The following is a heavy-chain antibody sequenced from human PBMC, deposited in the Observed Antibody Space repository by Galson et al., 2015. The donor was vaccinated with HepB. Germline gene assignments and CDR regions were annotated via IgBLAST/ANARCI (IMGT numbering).Heavy chain of an antibody. CDR2: ISYDGSNK. J-gene: IGHJ4*02. CDR3: AKEDIPYSSSWLLDY. CDR1: GFTFSSYG. Sequence: SLRLSCAASGFTFSSYGMHWVRQAPGKGLEWVAVISYDGSNKYYADSVKGRFTISRDNSKNTLYLQMNSLRAEDTAVYYCAKEDIPYSSSWLLDYWGQGTLVTVSS. V-gene: IGHV3-30*18. D-gene: IGHD6-13*01.